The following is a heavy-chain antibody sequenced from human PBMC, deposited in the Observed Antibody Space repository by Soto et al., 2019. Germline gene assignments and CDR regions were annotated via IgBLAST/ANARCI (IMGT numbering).Heavy chain of an antibody. D-gene: IGHD3-22*01. V-gene: IGHV4-59*01. J-gene: IGHJ5*02. CDR3: ARAYYDTAGYGLDP. CDR2: GSI. Sequence: GSINYNPSLESRVIISVDTSKNQFSPRLSSVTAADTAVYYCARAYYDTAGYGLDPWGQGALVTVSS.